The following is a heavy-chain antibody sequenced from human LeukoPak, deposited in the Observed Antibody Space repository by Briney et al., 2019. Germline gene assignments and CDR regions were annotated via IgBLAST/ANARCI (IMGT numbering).Heavy chain of an antibody. J-gene: IGHJ4*02. CDR3: ARSSGSSHLYDY. D-gene: IGHD3-10*01. Sequence: AETLSLTCTVSGASITNYYWSWIRQPPGKGLEWIGYIYYSGSTYYNPSLKSRVTISVDTSKNQSSLRLRSVTAADTAMYYCARSSGSSHLYDYWGQGTLVTVSS. CDR1: GASITNYY. V-gene: IGHV4-59*01. CDR2: IYYSGST.